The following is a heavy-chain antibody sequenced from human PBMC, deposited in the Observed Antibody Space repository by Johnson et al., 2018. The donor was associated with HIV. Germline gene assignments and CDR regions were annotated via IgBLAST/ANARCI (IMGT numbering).Heavy chain of an antibody. V-gene: IGHV3-15*01. J-gene: IGHJ3*02. CDR3: TTDWGSYHEYAFDI. CDR2: IKSQTDGGTT. Sequence: VQLVESGGGLVKPGGSLRLSCAASGFTFNNAWMSWVRQTPGKGLEWVGRIKSQTDGGTTDYAAPVKGRFTISRDDSKNTRYLQMNGLKTEDTAVYSCTTDWGSYHEYAFDIWGQGTMVTVSS. D-gene: IGHD1-26*01. CDR1: GFTFNNAW.